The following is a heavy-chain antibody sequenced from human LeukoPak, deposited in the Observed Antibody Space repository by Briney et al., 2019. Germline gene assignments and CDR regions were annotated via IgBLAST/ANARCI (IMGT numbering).Heavy chain of an antibody. CDR3: ARGNIVFYCGMDV. CDR1: GFTFSSYA. V-gene: IGHV3-64*02. CDR2: ISSNGGST. Sequence: GRSLRLSCAASGFTFSSYAMHWVRQAPGKGLEYVSAISSNGGSTYYADSVKGRFTISRDNSKNTLYLQLGSLRAEDMAVYYCARGNIVFYCGMDVWGQGTTVTVSS. D-gene: IGHD2/OR15-2a*01. J-gene: IGHJ6*02.